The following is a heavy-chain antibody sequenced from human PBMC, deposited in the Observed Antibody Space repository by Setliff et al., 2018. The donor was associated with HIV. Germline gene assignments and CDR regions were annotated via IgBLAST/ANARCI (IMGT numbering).Heavy chain of an antibody. CDR1: GDSVSSGSYY. CDR2: IYHSGST. Sequence: NPSETLSLTCTVSGDSVSSGSYYWSWIRQPPGKGLEWIGSIYHSGSTYYNPSLKSRVTISVDTSKNQFSLKLSSVTAADTAVYYCARGSKGGFFDYWGQGTLVTVSS. J-gene: IGHJ4*02. V-gene: IGHV4-38-2*02. D-gene: IGHD3-16*01. CDR3: ARGSKGGFFDY.